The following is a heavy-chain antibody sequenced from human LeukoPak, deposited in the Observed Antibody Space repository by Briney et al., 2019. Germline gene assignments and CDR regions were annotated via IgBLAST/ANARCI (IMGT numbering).Heavy chain of an antibody. CDR2: IWYEGRNK. V-gene: IGHV3-33*08. Sequence: GGSLRLSCAASGFTFSIYGTHWVRQAPGKGVEGGAFIWYEGRNKYYGDSAKGRFNISRDNSKNPLYLQMNSLRAEDTAVYYCAREGVRFLFDPWGQGTLVTVSS. CDR1: GFTFSIYG. D-gene: IGHD3-3*01. CDR3: AREGVRFLFDP. J-gene: IGHJ5*02.